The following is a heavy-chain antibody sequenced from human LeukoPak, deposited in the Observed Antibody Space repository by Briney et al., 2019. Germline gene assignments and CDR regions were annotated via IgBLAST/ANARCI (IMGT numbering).Heavy chain of an antibody. V-gene: IGHV4-59*01. CDR1: GGYISTYY. CDR3: ARKTGDMLTGYPIDI. CDR2: IYHTGSI. Sequence: SETLSLTCTVSGGYISTYYWSWIRQPPGKGLEWIGYIYHTGSINYNPSLKSRLTISLDASKNQFSLTLSSVTAADTAVYYCARKTGDMLTGYPIDIWGQGTLVTVSS. D-gene: IGHD3-9*01. J-gene: IGHJ3*02.